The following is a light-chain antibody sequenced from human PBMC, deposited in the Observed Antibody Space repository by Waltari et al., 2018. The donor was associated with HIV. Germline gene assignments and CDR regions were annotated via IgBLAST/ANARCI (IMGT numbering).Light chain of an antibody. CDR1: SNNVGNQG. V-gene: IGLV10-54*04. CDR2: RDN. Sequence: QAGLTQPPSVSKGMRQTATLTCTGNSNNVGNQGAAWLQQHQGHPPKLLSYRDNKRPSGISERFSASRSGNTASLTITGVQPEDEADYVCATWDISLSAVVCGGGTTLTVL. J-gene: IGLJ2*01. CDR3: ATWDISLSAVV.